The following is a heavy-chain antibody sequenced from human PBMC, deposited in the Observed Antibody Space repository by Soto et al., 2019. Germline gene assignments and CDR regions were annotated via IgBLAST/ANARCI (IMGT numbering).Heavy chain of an antibody. D-gene: IGHD3-22*01. CDR1: GGTFSSYA. CDR2: IIPIFGTA. V-gene: IGHV1-69*13. J-gene: IGHJ4*02. Sequence: ASVKVSCKASGGTFSSYAISWVRQAPGQGLEWMGGIIPIFGTANYAQKFQGRVTITADESTSTAYMELSSLRSEDTAVYYCARDSNFYDSSGYYHPSYFDYWGQGTLVTVSS. CDR3: ARDSNFYDSSGYYHPSYFDY.